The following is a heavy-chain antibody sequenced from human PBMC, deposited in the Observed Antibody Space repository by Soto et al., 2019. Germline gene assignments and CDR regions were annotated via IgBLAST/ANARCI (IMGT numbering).Heavy chain of an antibody. J-gene: IGHJ4*02. CDR1: GGSLSGYY. Sequence: QVQLQQWGAGLLKPSETLSLTCAVYGGSLSGYYWSWIRQPPGKGLEWIGEINHRGSTTYNPSLKSRVTISVDTSKNQFSLKLSSATAADTAVYYCARGGNSGYVVWGQGTLVTVSS. V-gene: IGHV4-34*01. CDR2: INHRGST. CDR3: ARGGNSGYVV. D-gene: IGHD5-12*01.